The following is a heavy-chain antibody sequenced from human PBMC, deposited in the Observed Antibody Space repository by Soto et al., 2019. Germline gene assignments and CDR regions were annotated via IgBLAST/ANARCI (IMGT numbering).Heavy chain of an antibody. CDR3: ARSDPDNYCYYGMDV. CDR2: IIPIFGTA. Sequence: SVKVSCKASGGTFSSYAISWVRQAPGQGLEWMGGIIPIFGTANYAQKFQGRFTITADKSTSTAYMELSSLRSEDTAVYYCARSDPDNYCYYGMDVWGQGTTVTVSS. D-gene: IGHD3-9*01. V-gene: IGHV1-69*06. J-gene: IGHJ6*02. CDR1: GGTFSSYA.